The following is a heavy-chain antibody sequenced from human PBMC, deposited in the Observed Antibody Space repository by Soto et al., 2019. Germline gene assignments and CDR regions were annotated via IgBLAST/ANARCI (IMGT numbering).Heavy chain of an antibody. CDR2: IYSGGST. CDR3: ARGFRRYGDNAYYFDY. J-gene: IGHJ4*02. Sequence: GGSLRLSCAASGFTVSSNYMSWVRQAPGKGLEWVSVIYSGGSTYYADSVKGRFTISRHNSKNTLYLQMNSLRAEDTAVYYCARGFRRYGDNAYYFDYWGQGTLVTVSS. CDR1: GFTVSSNY. V-gene: IGHV3-53*04. D-gene: IGHD4-17*01.